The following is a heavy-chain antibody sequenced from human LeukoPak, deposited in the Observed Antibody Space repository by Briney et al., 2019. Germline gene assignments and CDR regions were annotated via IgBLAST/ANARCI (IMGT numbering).Heavy chain of an antibody. Sequence: GGSLRLSCAASGFTFSSYAMSWVRQAPGKGLEWVSAINWNSGNIGYADSVEGRFTISRDNAKNSLYLQMNTLRVEDTAVYYCARGGVTDYYYYYYMDVWGKGTTVTVSS. CDR2: INWNSGNI. CDR1: GFTFSSYA. J-gene: IGHJ6*03. CDR3: ARGGVTDYYYYYYMDV. D-gene: IGHD2-8*02. V-gene: IGHV3-21*01.